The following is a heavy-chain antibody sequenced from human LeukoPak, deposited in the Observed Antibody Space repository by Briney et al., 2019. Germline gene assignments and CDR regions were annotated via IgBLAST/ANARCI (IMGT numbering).Heavy chain of an antibody. CDR1: GDSISSSSNY. Sequence: SETLSLTCAVSGDSISSSSNYWGWVSHLPGKGLEWIVSVYRSGSAYYNPSLKSRVTISVDTSKNQFTLNLTSVTAADTSVYHCARRGTSGWAYYFVSWGPGSLLTVSS. CDR3: ARRGTSGWAYYFVS. CDR2: VYRSGSA. D-gene: IGHD6-19*01. J-gene: IGHJ4*02. V-gene: IGHV4-39*01.